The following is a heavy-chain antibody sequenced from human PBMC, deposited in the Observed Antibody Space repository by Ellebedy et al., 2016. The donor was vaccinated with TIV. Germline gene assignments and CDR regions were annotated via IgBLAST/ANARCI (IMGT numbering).Heavy chain of an antibody. Sequence: GESLKISCAASGFTFSSYAMSWVRQAPGKGLEWVSAISGSAGSTYYADSVKGRFTISRDNSKNTVYLQMNSLRAEDTAVYYCAKDLGYSGYDGIDYWGQGTLVTVSS. D-gene: IGHD5-12*01. CDR1: GFTFSSYA. V-gene: IGHV3-23*01. J-gene: IGHJ4*02. CDR2: ISGSAGST. CDR3: AKDLGYSGYDGIDY.